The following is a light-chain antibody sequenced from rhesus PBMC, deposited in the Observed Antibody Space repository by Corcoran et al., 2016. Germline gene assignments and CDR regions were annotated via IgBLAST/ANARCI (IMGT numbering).Light chain of an antibody. CDR2: GAS. V-gene: IGKV3-24*04. Sequence: EIVMTQSPATLALSPGERATLSCRASQSISRHLAWYQQKPGQAPSLHIYGASTRATGTPDRFSGRRAGTEFTLTITSLEPEDVGVYFCLQTSNWPQYIFGQGTKVEIK. CDR1: QSISRH. J-gene: IGKJ2*01. CDR3: LQTSNWPQYI.